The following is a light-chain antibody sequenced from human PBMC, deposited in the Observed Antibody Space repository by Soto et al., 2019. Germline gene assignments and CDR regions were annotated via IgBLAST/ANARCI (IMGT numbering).Light chain of an antibody. Sequence: QSALAQPASVSGSPGQSITISCTGTSSDVGGFNYVSWYQQHPGKAPKLMIYDATNRPSGVSYRFSGSKSGNTASLTISGLQAEDEADYYCNSYTSSSTYVFGTGTRSPS. CDR1: SSDVGGFNY. V-gene: IGLV2-14*03. CDR3: NSYTSSSTYV. J-gene: IGLJ1*01. CDR2: DAT.